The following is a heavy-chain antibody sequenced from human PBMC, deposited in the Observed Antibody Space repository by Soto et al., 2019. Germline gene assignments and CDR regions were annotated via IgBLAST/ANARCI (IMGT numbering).Heavy chain of an antibody. CDR3: ARDPPEKRHGMDV. V-gene: IGHV3-23*01. Sequence: GGFLRLSCAASGFKFSNYAMSWVRQAPGKGLEWVSLISATGGGTYYADSVRGRFTISRDNSKNTLYLQMKSLRAEDTAVYYSARDPPEKRHGMDVWGKGTTVTVS. J-gene: IGHJ6*04. CDR2: ISATGGGT. CDR1: GFKFSNYA.